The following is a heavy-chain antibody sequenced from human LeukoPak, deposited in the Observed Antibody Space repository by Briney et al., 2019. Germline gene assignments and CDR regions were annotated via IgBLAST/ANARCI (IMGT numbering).Heavy chain of an antibody. CDR2: IYYSGST. V-gene: IGHV4-59*01. CDR3: ARGEMATILFDY. Sequence: PSETLSLTCTVSGGSISSYYWSWIRQPPGKGLEWIGYIYYSGSTKYKPSLKSRVTISVDTSKNQFSLKLSSVTAADTAVYYCARGEMATILFDYWGQGTLVTVSS. CDR1: GGSISSYY. J-gene: IGHJ4*02. D-gene: IGHD5-24*01.